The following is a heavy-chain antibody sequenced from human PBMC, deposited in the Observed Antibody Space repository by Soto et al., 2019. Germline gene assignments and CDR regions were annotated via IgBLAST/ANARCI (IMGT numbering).Heavy chain of an antibody. CDR1: GYTFTSYG. Sequence: ASVKVSCKASGYTFTSYGISWVRQAPGQGLEWMGWISGYNGDTNYAQKLQGRVTMTTDTSTSTAYMELRSLRSDDPAVYYCARAPQTVAGAGIWYWGQGTLVTVS. J-gene: IGHJ4*02. CDR2: ISGYNGDT. D-gene: IGHD6-13*01. CDR3: ARAPQTVAGAGIWY. V-gene: IGHV1-18*04.